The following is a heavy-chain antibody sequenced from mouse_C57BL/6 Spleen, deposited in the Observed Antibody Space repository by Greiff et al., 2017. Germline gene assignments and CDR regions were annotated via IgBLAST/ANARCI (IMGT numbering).Heavy chain of an antibody. CDR2: IRLKSDNYAT. CDR1: GFTFSNYW. D-gene: IGHD2-5*01. V-gene: IGHV6-3*01. CDR3: TGTYYSNYESDY. Sequence: EVMLVESGGGLVQPGGSMKLSCVASGFTFSNYWMNWVRQSPEKGLEWVAQIRLKSDNYATNYAESVKGRFTISRDDSKSSVYLQMNNLRAEDTGIYYCTGTYYSNYESDYWGQGTTLTVSS. J-gene: IGHJ2*01.